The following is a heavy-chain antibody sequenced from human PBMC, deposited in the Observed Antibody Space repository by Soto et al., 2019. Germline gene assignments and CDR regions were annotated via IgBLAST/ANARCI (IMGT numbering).Heavy chain of an antibody. Sequence: EVQLVESGGGLVQPGGSLRLSCAASGFTVSSNYMSWVRQAPGKGLEWVSVIYSGGSTYYADSVKGRFTISSHNSKNTLYLQMNSLRAEDTAVYYCARAGYCSGGSCYSFDYWGQGTLVTVSS. CDR1: GFTVSSNY. J-gene: IGHJ4*02. CDR3: ARAGYCSGGSCYSFDY. V-gene: IGHV3-53*04. CDR2: IYSGGST. D-gene: IGHD2-15*01.